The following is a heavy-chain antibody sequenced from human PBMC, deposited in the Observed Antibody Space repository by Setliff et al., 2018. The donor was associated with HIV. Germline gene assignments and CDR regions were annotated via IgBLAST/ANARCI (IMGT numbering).Heavy chain of an antibody. D-gene: IGHD4-17*01. CDR1: GFTFSNYG. Sequence: GESLKISCAAFGFTFSNYGMHWVRQAPGKGLEWVAFLRFDGSNKSYADSVKGRFTISRDNSKNTLYLQMNSLRAEDTAVYYCAKAQKDLMTTMIITGYYFDYWGQGTLVTVSS. CDR3: AKAQKDLMTTMIITGYYFDY. J-gene: IGHJ4*02. V-gene: IGHV3-30*02. CDR2: LRFDGSNK.